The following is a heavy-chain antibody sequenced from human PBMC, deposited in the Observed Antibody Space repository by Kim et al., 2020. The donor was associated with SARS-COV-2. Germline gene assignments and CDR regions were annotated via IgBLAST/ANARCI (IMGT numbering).Heavy chain of an antibody. CDR3: AEGWLKGGFDY. J-gene: IGHJ4*02. CDR1: GDSVSTDIG. V-gene: IGHV6-1*01. CDR2: TYYRSKWNK. Sequence: SQTLSLTCAIFGDSVSTDIGWNWIRQSPSRGLEWLGRTYYRSKWNKDYAVSVKSRITINSDTSKNQFSLQLHSVTAEDTAVYYCAEGWLKGGFDYWGQGILVTVSS. D-gene: IGHD5-12*01.